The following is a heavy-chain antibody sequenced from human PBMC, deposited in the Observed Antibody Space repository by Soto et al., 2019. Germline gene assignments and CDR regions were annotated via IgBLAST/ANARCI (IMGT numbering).Heavy chain of an antibody. V-gene: IGHV3-43*01. D-gene: IGHD5-18*01. Sequence: PVGSLRLSCAASGFTFDDYTMHWVRQAPGKGLEWVSLISWDGGSTYYADSVKGRFTISRDNSKNSLYLQMNSLRTEDTALYYCAKSYGAHQLQLWFPFDYWGQGTLVTVSS. CDR3: AKSYGAHQLQLWFPFDY. CDR1: GFTFDDYT. J-gene: IGHJ4*02. CDR2: ISWDGGST.